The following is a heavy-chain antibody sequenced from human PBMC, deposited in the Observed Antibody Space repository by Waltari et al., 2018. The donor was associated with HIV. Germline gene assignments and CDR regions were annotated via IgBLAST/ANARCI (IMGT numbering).Heavy chain of an antibody. Sequence: EVQLVESGGGLVKHGGSLSLSCAASGFTLRSYSMNWVRQAPGKGLEWVASISSSSSYIYYADSVKGRFTISRDNAKNSLYLQMNSLRAEDTAVYYCARVDSGSFDYWGQGTLVTVSS. CDR1: GFTLRSYS. CDR2: ISSSSSYI. D-gene: IGHD1-26*01. J-gene: IGHJ4*02. V-gene: IGHV3-21*01. CDR3: ARVDSGSFDY.